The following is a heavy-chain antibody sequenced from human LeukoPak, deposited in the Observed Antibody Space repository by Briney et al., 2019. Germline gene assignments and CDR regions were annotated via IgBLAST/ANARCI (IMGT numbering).Heavy chain of an antibody. CDR3: AGGSSRSVGMDV. CDR2: INHSGST. Sequence: SETLSLTCAVYGGSFSGYYWSWIRQPPGKGLEWIGEINHSGSTNYNPSLKSRVTISVDTSKNQFSLKLSSVTAADTAVYYCAGGSSRSVGMDVWAKGPRSPSP. D-gene: IGHD6-13*01. J-gene: IGHJ6*02. CDR1: GGSFSGYY. V-gene: IGHV4-34*01.